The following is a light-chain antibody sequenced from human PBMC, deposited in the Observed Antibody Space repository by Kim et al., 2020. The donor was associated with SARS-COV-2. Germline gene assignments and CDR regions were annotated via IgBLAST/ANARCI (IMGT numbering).Light chain of an antibody. J-gene: IGLJ2*01. CDR1: NIGSKS. V-gene: IGLV3-21*04. Sequence: YELTQPPSVSVAPGKTARITCGGNNIGSKSVHWYQQKPGQAPVLVIYYDSDRPSGIPERFSGSNSGNTSTLTISRVEAGDEADYYCQVWDSSSDHVVFG. CDR3: QVWDSSSDHVV. CDR2: YDS.